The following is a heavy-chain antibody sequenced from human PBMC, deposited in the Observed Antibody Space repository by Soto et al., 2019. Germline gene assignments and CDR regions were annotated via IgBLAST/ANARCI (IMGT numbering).Heavy chain of an antibody. J-gene: IGHJ3*02. D-gene: IGHD6-13*01. V-gene: IGHV1-69*02. CDR1: GGTFNSYT. CDR2: IVPIFDIA. Sequence: QVQLVQSGAEVKKPGSSVKVSCKASGGTFNSYTISWVRQAPGQGLEWMGRIVPIFDIAKYAQKFQGRVTITADKFTSTAYLERSSLRSEDTTVYYCARGAFGGQQLLVRHGFDIWGQATMVTVSS. CDR3: ARGAFGGQQLLVRHGFDI.